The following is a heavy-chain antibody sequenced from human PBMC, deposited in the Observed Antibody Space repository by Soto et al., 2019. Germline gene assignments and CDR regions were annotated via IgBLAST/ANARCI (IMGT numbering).Heavy chain of an antibody. CDR1: GFTFSSYG. D-gene: IGHD3-16*02. V-gene: IGHV3-33*01. CDR2: IWYDGSNK. Sequence: GGSLRLSCAASGFTFSSYGMHWVRQAPGKGLEWVAVIWYDGSNKYYADSVKGRFTISRDNSKNTLYLQMNSLRAEDTAVYYCARALRYYDYVWGSYRKGHYYYGMDVWGQGTTVTVSS. CDR3: ARALRYYDYVWGSYRKGHYYYGMDV. J-gene: IGHJ6*02.